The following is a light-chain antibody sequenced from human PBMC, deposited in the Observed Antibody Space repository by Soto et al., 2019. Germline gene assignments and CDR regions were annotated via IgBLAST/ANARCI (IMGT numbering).Light chain of an antibody. CDR1: SSDVGAYNF. J-gene: IGLJ1*01. Sequence: QSALTQPASVSGSPGQSITISCTGTSSDVGAYNFVSWYQQHPGKAPKVIIFEVDKRPSEVSPRFSGSKSGNTASLTISGLQTEDEADYYCYSFTTSDTSVFGTGTKLTVL. CDR3: YSFTTSDTSV. V-gene: IGLV2-14*01. CDR2: EVD.